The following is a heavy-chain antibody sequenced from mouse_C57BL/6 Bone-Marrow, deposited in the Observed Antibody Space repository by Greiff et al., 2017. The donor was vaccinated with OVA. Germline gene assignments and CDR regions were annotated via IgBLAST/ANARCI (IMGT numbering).Heavy chain of an antibody. V-gene: IGHV1-81*01. D-gene: IGHD1-3*01. J-gene: IGHJ3*01. Sequence: VQLQQSGAELARPGASVKLSCKASGYTFTSYGISWVKQRPGQGLEWIGEIYPRSGNTYYNEKFKGKATLTADKSSSTAYMELRSLTSGDSAVYICASGGGISAWFAYWGQGTLVTVSA. CDR1: GYTFTSYG. CDR3: ASGGGISAWFAY. CDR2: IYPRSGNT.